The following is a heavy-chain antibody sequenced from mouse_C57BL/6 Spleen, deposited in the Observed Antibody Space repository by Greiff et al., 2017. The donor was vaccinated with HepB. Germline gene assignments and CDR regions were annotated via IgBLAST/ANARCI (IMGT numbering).Heavy chain of an antibody. CDR1: GYAFSSSW. D-gene: IGHD4-1*01. CDR3: ARRITGRYAMDY. V-gene: IGHV1-82*01. Sequence: QVQLKESGPELVKPGASVKISCKASGYAFSSSWMNWVKQRPGKGLEWIGRIYPGDGDTNYNGKFKGKATLTADKSSSPAYMQLSSLTSEDSAVYFCARRITGRYAMDYWGQGTSVTVSS. J-gene: IGHJ4*01. CDR2: IYPGDGDT.